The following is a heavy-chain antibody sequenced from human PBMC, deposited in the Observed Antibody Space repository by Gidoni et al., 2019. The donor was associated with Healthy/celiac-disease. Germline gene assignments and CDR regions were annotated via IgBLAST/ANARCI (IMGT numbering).Heavy chain of an antibody. J-gene: IGHJ6*02. D-gene: IGHD2-2*02. CDR1: GYSFTSYW. V-gene: IGHV5-10-1*03. CDR2: IDPSDSYT. CDR3: ARGLGYCSSTSCYNHYYYYGMDV. Sequence: EVQLVQSGAEVKKPGESLRISCKGSGYSFTSYWLSWVRQMPGKGLEWMGRIDPSDSYTNYSPSFQGHVTISADKSISTAYLQWSSLKASDTAMYYCARGLGYCSSTSCYNHYYYYGMDVWGQGTTVTVSS.